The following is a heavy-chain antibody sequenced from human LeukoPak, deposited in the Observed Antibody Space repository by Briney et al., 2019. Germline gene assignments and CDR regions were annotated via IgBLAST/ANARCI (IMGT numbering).Heavy chain of an antibody. J-gene: IGHJ4*02. Sequence: PGGSLRLSCSASGFTFTDYYMSWNRQAPGKGLEWVSYISPSGTVIYYGDSVKGRFTISRDNTKKSLYLQMNSLRAEDTAVYYCARDYNCWGQGTLVTVSS. D-gene: IGHD3-10*01. CDR3: ARDYNC. V-gene: IGHV3-11*01. CDR2: ISPSGTVI. CDR1: GFTFTDYY.